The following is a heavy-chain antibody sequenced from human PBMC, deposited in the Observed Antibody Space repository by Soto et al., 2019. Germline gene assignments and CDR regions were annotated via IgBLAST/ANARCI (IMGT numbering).Heavy chain of an antibody. J-gene: IGHJ4*02. CDR2: MSPSGSIV. D-gene: IGHD2-15*01. Sequence: QEQLVESGGGVVQPGASLRLSCIASGFSFTNNVLHWVRQAPGKGLEWLAVMSPSGSIVIYADSVKGRFTISRDNSRNTLFLQMNNLRAEDTAMYYCALDKILAAPDYFDSWGQGTLVTVSS. V-gene: IGHV3-30-3*01. CDR3: ALDKILAAPDYFDS. CDR1: GFSFTNNV.